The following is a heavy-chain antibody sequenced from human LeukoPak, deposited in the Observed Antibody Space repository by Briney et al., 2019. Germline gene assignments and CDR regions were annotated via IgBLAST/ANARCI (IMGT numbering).Heavy chain of an antibody. CDR2: INPNSGGT. V-gene: IGHV1-2*02. D-gene: IGHD2-8*01. Sequence: ASVKVSCKASGYTFTGCYMHWVRQAPGQGLEWMGWINPNSGGTNYAQKFQGRVTMTRDTSISTAYMELSRLRSDDTAVYYCARSVLRQGAFDIWGQGTMVTVSS. J-gene: IGHJ3*02. CDR1: GYTFTGCY. CDR3: ARSVLRQGAFDI.